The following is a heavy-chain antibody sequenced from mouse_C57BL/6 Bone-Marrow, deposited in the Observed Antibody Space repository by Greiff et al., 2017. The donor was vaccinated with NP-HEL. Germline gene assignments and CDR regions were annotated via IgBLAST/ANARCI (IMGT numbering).Heavy chain of an antibody. Sequence: EVQGVESGGGLVQPKGSLKLSCAASGFTFNTYAMHWVRQAPGKGLEWVARIRSESSNYATYYADSVKDRFTISRDDSQSMLYLQMNNLKTEDTAMYYCVRNYYGSSYAMDYWGQGTSVTVSS. CDR3: VRNYYGSSYAMDY. D-gene: IGHD1-1*01. J-gene: IGHJ4*01. CDR1: GFTFNTYA. V-gene: IGHV10-3*01. CDR2: IRSESSNYAT.